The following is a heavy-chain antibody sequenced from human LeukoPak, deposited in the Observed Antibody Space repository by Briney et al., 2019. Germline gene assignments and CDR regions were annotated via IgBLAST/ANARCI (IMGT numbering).Heavy chain of an antibody. J-gene: IGHJ6*03. D-gene: IGHD3-10*01. CDR2: IYTSGST. CDR3: ARRPYYYGSGSYYYYYMDV. CDR1: GGSISSGSYY. Sequence: SQTLSLTCTVSGGSISSGSYYWSWIRQPAGKGLEWFGRIYTSGSTNYSPSLKSRVTISVDTSKNQFSLKLSSVTAADTAVYYCARRPYYYGSGSYYYYYMDVWGKGTTVTVSS. V-gene: IGHV4-61*02.